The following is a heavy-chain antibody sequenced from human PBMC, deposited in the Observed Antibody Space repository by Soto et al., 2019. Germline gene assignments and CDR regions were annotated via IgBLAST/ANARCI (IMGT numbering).Heavy chain of an antibody. V-gene: IGHV3-23*01. D-gene: IGHD6-13*01. CDR2: ISGSGGST. J-gene: IGHJ4*02. CDR3: AKAGGAAGTVDYFDY. Sequence: GGSLRLSCAASGFTFSSYAMSWVRQAPGKGLEWVSAISGSGGSTYYADSVKGRFTISRDNSKNTLYLQMNSLRAEDTAVYYCAKAGGAAGTVDYFDYWGQGTLVTVSS. CDR1: GFTFSSYA.